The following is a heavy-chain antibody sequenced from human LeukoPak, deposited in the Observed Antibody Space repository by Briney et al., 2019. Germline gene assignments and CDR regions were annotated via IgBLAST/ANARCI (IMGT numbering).Heavy chain of an antibody. Sequence: SETLSLTCTVSGASISSSYWSWIRQSPGKGLEWIGYIYRTESTKYNPSLDSRVTISVDTSKNQFSLKLTSVTAADTAVYYCARGYFDSRGYSNAFDYWGQGALVTVSS. V-gene: IGHV4-59*01. J-gene: IGHJ4*02. CDR1: GASISSSY. D-gene: IGHD3-22*01. CDR3: ARGYFDSRGYSNAFDY. CDR2: IYRTEST.